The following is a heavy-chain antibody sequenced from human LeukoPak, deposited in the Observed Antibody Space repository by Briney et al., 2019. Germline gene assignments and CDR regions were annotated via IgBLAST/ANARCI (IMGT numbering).Heavy chain of an antibody. CDR2: IIPILGIA. J-gene: IGHJ4*02. CDR3: ATPPLHASSWAFYYFDS. D-gene: IGHD6-13*01. Sequence: SVKVSCKTSGGTFNSSSISWVRQAPGQGLEWMGRIIPILGIANYAQKFQGRVTITADKSTSTAYMELNSLRSEDTAVYYCATPPLHASSWAFYYFDSWGQGTLVTVSS. CDR1: GGTFNSSS. V-gene: IGHV1-69*02.